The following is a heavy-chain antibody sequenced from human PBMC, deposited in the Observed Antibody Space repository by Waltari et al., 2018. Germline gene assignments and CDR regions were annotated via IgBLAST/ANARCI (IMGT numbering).Heavy chain of an antibody. D-gene: IGHD2-2*01. CDR3: AKDHVVVVPGGMTKVFDY. J-gene: IGHJ4*02. CDR1: GFIFSTYG. CDR2: ITYDGSNK. V-gene: IGHV3-30*02. Sequence: QVHLVESGGGVVQPGGSLRLSCAASGFIFSTYGIHWVRQAPGQGLEWVAFITYDGSNKYYADSMKGRFTVSRDNSKNTLFLQMNTLRAEDTAVYYCAKDHVVVVPGGMTKVFDYWGQGTLVTVSS.